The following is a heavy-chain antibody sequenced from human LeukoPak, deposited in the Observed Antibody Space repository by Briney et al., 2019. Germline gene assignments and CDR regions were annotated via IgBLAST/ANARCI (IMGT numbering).Heavy chain of an antibody. D-gene: IGHD6-13*01. CDR2: ISSSSSTI. J-gene: IGHJ4*02. Sequence: PGRSLRLSCAASGFTFSSYSMNWVRQAPGKGLEWVSYISSSSSTIYYADSVKGRFTISRDNAKNSLYLQMNSLRAEDTAVYYCARREGSPWYYFDYWGQGTLVTVSS. V-gene: IGHV3-48*01. CDR1: GFTFSSYS. CDR3: ARREGSPWYYFDY.